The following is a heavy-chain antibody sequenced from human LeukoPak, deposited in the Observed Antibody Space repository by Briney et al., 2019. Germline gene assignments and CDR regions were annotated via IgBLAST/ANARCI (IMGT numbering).Heavy chain of an antibody. D-gene: IGHD4-23*01. CDR3: AKRVQGNTGPFHC. Sequence: GGSLILSCAASGFTFSGYAMSWVRQAPGKGLEWVSGISGRGDNTYYADSVKGRFTISRDNSKNTLRLQMNSLRDEGTAVYYCAKRVQGNTGPFHCWGQGTLASVSS. V-gene: IGHV3-23*01. CDR1: GFTFSGYA. CDR2: ISGRGDNT. J-gene: IGHJ4*02.